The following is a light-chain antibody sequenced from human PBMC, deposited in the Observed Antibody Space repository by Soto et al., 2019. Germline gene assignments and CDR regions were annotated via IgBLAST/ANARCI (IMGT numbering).Light chain of an antibody. CDR2: GAS. CDR3: QQYGSSPYT. V-gene: IGKV3-20*01. J-gene: IGKJ2*01. Sequence: EIVLTQSPGTLSLSPGQGATLSCRASQRITSTYLAWYQQKPGQAPRLLIYGASSRATGIPDRFSGSGSGTDFLLTISRLAPEDFAVYYCQQYGSSPYTFGQGTKLEIK. CDR1: QRITSTY.